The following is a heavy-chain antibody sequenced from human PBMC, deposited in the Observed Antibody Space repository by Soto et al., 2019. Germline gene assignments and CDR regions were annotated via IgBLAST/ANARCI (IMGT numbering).Heavy chain of an antibody. J-gene: IGHJ3*02. D-gene: IGHD3-3*01. CDR3: ARHVLRFLEWLFNPFDI. V-gene: IGHV4-39*01. Sequence: QLQLQESGPGLVKPSETLSLTCTVSGGSISSSSYYWGWIRQPPGKGLEWIGSIYYSGSTYYNPSLKSRVTMSVDTSKNQFSLKLSSVTAADPAVYYCARHVLRFLEWLFNPFDIWGQGTMVTVSS. CDR1: GGSISSSSYY. CDR2: IYYSGST.